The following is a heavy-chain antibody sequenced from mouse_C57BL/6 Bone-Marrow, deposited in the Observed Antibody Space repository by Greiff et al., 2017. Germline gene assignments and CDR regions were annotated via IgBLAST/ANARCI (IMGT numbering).Heavy chain of an antibody. Sequence: VQLQQPGAELVKPGASVKLSCKASGSTFTSYWMPWVKQSPGQGLEWIGMIHPNGGSTNYNEKFKSKGTLTVDKSSSTTYFQLSSLTSEDSAVCYCAPFPFAYWGQGTLVTVSA. V-gene: IGHV1-64*01. J-gene: IGHJ3*01. CDR1: GSTFTSYW. CDR2: IHPNGGST. CDR3: APFPFAY.